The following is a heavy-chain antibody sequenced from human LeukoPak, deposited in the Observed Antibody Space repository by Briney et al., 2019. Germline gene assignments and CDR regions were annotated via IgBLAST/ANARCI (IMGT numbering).Heavy chain of an antibody. Sequence: PSETLSLTXTVSGGSISSGSYYWSWIRQPAGKGLEWIGRIYTSGSTNYNPSLKSRVTISVDTSKNQFSLKLSSVTAADTAVYYYARGDLAAAGYFDYWGQGTLVTVSS. D-gene: IGHD6-13*01. CDR3: ARGDLAAAGYFDY. CDR1: GGSISSGSYY. V-gene: IGHV4-61*02. J-gene: IGHJ4*02. CDR2: IYTSGST.